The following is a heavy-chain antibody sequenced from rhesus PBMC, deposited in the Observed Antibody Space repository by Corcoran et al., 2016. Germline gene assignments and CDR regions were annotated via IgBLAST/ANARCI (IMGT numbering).Heavy chain of an antibody. CDR2: ISGSGGST. CDR3: ARGRNYEYFEF. J-gene: IGHJ1*01. CDR1: GGSISSNY. V-gene: IGHV4-173*01. D-gene: IGHD4-17*01. Sequence: QLQLQESGPGLVKPSETLSLTCAVSGGSISSNYWSWIRQPPGKGLEWIGRISGSGGSTAYNPSLKSRVTLSTATSYNRFSLKLSSVTAAGTAVYYCARGRNYEYFEFWGQGALVTVSS.